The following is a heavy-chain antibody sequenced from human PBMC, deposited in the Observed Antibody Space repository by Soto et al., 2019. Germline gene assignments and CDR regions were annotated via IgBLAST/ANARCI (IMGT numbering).Heavy chain of an antibody. V-gene: IGHV3-64*01. CDR2: ISSNGGST. CDR1: GFTFSSYA. Sequence: EVQLVESGGGLVQPGGSLSLTCAASGFTFSSYAMHWVRQAPGKGLEYVSAISSNGGSTYYANSVKGRFTISRDNSKNTLYLQMGSLRAEDMAVYYCASMVRGVDYWGQGTLVTVSS. CDR3: ASMVRGVDY. D-gene: IGHD3-10*01. J-gene: IGHJ4*02.